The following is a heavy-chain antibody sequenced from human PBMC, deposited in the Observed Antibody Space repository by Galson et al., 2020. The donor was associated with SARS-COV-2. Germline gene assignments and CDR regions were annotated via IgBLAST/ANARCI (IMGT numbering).Heavy chain of an antibody. CDR1: GFTFSTST. Sequence: SVKVSCKASGFTFSTSTVQRVRQARGQHLEWIRSNVVSNGHTTYAQKFHEGVTISRDRSTNTAYVELRSLRSEDTAVSYCATDAAANAYYYYGLDVWGQGTTVTVSS. CDR2: NVVSNGHT. CDR3: ATDAAANAYYYYGLDV. D-gene: IGHD6-25*01. V-gene: IGHV1-58*01. J-gene: IGHJ6*02.